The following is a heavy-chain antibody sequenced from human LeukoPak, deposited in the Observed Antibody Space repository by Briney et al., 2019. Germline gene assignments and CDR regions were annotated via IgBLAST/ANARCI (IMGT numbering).Heavy chain of an antibody. CDR1: GFTFSSYA. V-gene: IGHV3-23*01. Sequence: GGSLRLSCAASGFTFSSYAMSWVRQAPGKGLEWVSAISGSGGSTYYADSVKGRFTISRDNSKNTLYLQMNSLRAEDTAVYYCAKLNNYCGSGSYYHWGQGTLVTVSS. D-gene: IGHD3-10*01. J-gene: IGHJ5*02. CDR3: AKLNNYCGSGSYYH. CDR2: ISGSGGST.